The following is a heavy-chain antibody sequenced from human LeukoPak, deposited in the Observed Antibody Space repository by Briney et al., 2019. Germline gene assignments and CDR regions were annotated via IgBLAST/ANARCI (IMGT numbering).Heavy chain of an antibody. Sequence: GGSLRLSCAASGITFNDSYMSWIRQAPGKGLEWISFMYTGGSTIYYADSVKGRFTISRDNAKSSPHLQMNSLSAEDTAVYYCATSGGHPKGSDFWGQRTLVTVSS. V-gene: IGHV3-11*04. CDR3: ATSGGHPKGSDF. J-gene: IGHJ4*02. D-gene: IGHD2-15*01. CDR1: GITFNDSY. CDR2: MYTGGSTI.